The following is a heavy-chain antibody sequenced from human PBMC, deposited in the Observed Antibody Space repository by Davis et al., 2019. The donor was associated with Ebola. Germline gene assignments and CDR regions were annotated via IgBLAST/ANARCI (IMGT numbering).Heavy chain of an antibody. Sequence: GESLKISCMTSGFTFSHFGMHWVRQAPGKGLEWVAVIWYDGTQSYYADSVKGRFTISRDNSKNTLHLVMSSLRAEDSALYYCAPKMAGSHPFDYWGQGTLVTVSS. CDR1: GFTFSHFG. CDR2: IWYDGTQS. D-gene: IGHD5-24*01. V-gene: IGHV3-33*01. J-gene: IGHJ4*02. CDR3: APKMAGSHPFDY.